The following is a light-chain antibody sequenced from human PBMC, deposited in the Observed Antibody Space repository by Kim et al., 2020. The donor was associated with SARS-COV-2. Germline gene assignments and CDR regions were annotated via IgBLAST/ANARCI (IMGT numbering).Light chain of an antibody. CDR3: SSYASSSSYV. V-gene: IGLV2-14*01. CDR2: DVS. J-gene: IGLJ1*01. Sequence: QYALTQPASVSGSPGQSITISCTGTSSDVGRYNYVSWYQQHPGKAPKLMIYDVSERPSGVSDRFSGSKSGNTASLTISGLQAEDEGDYYCSSYASSSSYVFGTGTKVTVL. CDR1: SSDVGRYNY.